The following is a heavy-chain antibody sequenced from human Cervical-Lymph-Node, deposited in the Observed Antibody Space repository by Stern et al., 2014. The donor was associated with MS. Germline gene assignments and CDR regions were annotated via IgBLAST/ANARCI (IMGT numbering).Heavy chain of an antibody. CDR1: GGTFNNFA. J-gene: IGHJ4*02. CDR2: IIPILGTT. CDR3: ARDRSLGVTPFFDD. V-gene: IGHV1-69*01. Sequence: QMQLVQSGAEVKKPGSSVKVSCKASGGTFNNFAIAWVRQAPGQGLEWMGGIIPILGTTTYAQKFQGRVTITADDFSTTVYMELSSLRSDDTAVYYCARDRSLGVTPFFDDWGQGTLVTVSS.